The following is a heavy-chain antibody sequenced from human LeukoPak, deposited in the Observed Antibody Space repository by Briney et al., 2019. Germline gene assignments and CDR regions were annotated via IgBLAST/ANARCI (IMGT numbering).Heavy chain of an antibody. V-gene: IGHV4-59*13. Sequence: SETLSLTCTVSGGSISSSYWSWMRQPPGKGLEWIGYIHYSGSTNYNPSLKSRVFISVDMSKKQFSLKLSSVTAADTAVYYCSTGSGFYNWFDPWGQGTLVTVSS. CDR1: GGSISSSY. J-gene: IGHJ5*02. D-gene: IGHD3-22*01. CDR3: STGSGFYNWFDP. CDR2: IHYSGST.